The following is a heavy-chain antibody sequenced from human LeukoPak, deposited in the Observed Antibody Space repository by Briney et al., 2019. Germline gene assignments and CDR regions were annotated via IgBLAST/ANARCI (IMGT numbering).Heavy chain of an antibody. CDR1: GYTFTSYD. Sequence: ASVKVSCKASGYTFTSYDINWVRQATGQGLEWMGWMNPNSGNTGYAQKFQGRVTMTRNTSISTAYMELSSLRSEDTAVYYCARLYSGYDPQDYWGQETLVTVSS. CDR3: ARLYSGYDPQDY. CDR2: MNPNSGNT. D-gene: IGHD5-12*01. V-gene: IGHV1-8*01. J-gene: IGHJ4*02.